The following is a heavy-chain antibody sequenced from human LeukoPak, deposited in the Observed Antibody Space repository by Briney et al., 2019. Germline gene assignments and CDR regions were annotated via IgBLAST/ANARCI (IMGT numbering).Heavy chain of an antibody. V-gene: IGHV3-33*01. CDR3: TREEVRAPLDN. D-gene: IGHD3-10*01. Sequence: GGSLRLSCAASGFTFSTYGMHWVRQAPGKGLEGVALIYYDGSNKYYADSVKGRFTVSRDNSKNTLYLQMNILRAEDTGIYYCTREEVRAPLDNWGQGTLVTVSS. CDR2: IYYDGSNK. J-gene: IGHJ4*02. CDR1: GFTFSTYG.